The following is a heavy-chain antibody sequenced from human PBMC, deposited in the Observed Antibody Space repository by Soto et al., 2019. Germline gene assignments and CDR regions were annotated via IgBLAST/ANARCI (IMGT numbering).Heavy chain of an antibody. Sequence: ASVKVSCKVSGYTLTELSMHWVRQAPGKGLEWMGGFDPEDGETIYAQKFQGRVTMTEDTSTDTAYMELSSLGSEDTAVYYCATAEYSSSSAFDFWGQGTPVTVSS. CDR2: FDPEDGET. CDR3: ATAEYSSSSAFDF. CDR1: GYTLTELS. D-gene: IGHD6-6*01. V-gene: IGHV1-24*01. J-gene: IGHJ4*02.